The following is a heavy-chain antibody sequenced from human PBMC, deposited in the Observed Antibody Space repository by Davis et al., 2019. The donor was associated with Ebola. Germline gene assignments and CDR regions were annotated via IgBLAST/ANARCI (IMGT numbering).Heavy chain of an antibody. CDR2: IIPIFGTA. Sequence: AASVKVSCKASLGTFSSYAISWLRQAPGQGFEWMGGIIPIFGTANYTQKFQGRVTITADESTSTAYMELSSLRSEDTAVYYCARDLGGVIVKGDAFDIWGQGTMVTVSS. CDR1: LGTFSSYA. J-gene: IGHJ3*02. CDR3: ARDLGGVIVKGDAFDI. D-gene: IGHD3-16*02. V-gene: IGHV1-69*13.